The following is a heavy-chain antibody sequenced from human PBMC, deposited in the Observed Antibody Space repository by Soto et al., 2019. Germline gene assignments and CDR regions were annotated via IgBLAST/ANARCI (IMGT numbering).Heavy chain of an antibody. J-gene: IGHJ5*02. V-gene: IGHV1-46*03. Sequence: GASVKVSCKASGYTFTSYYMHWVRQAPGQGLECMGIINPSGGSTSYAQKFPGRVTMTRDTSTSTVYMELSSLRSEDTAVYYCARVYPSDTRYGYVGNNWFDPWGQGTLVTVSS. CDR1: GYTFTSYY. CDR2: INPSGGST. CDR3: ARVYPSDTRYGYVGNNWFDP. D-gene: IGHD5-18*01.